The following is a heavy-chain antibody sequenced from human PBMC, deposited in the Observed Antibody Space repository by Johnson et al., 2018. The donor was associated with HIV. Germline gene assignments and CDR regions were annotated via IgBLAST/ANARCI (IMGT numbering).Heavy chain of an antibody. CDR3: ARVRWRQGGAFDI. Sequence: QVQLVESGGGLVQPGGSLRLSCAASGFTFSDHYMSWIRQAPGKGLEWVSYISSSGSTKYYTDSLKGRLTISRDNAKNSLYLQMNSLRAEDTAVYYCARVRWRQGGAFDIWGQGTMVTVSS. CDR2: ISSSGSTK. D-gene: IGHD5-24*01. V-gene: IGHV3-11*04. J-gene: IGHJ3*02. CDR1: GFTFSDHY.